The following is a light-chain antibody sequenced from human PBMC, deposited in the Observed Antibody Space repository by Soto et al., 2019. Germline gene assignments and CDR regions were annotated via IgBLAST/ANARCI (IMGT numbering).Light chain of an antibody. CDR3: QQLNSYPQT. CDR2: AAS. J-gene: IGKJ1*01. V-gene: IGKV1-9*01. Sequence: DIQLTQSPSFLSASVGDRVTITCRASQDISSYLAWYQHKPGKVPKLLIYAASTLQSGVPSRFSCSGSGTEFTLTISSLQPEDFATYYCQQLNSYPQTFGQGTKVEIK. CDR1: QDISSY.